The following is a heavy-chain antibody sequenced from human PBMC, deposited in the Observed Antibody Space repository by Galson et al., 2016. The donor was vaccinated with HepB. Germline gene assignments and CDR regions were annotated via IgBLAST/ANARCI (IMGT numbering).Heavy chain of an antibody. CDR2: TYWADDK. D-gene: IGHD1-1*01. J-gene: IGHJ4*02. CDR1: GFSLSTSGVG. CDR3: SHRHYLWNDVVYFDY. Sequence: PALVKPTPTLTLTCTFSGFSLSTSGVGLGWIRQPPGKALEGLALTYWADDKRYSPSLKSRLSITKDTSKNQVVLTMTNMDPVDTATYYCSHRHYLWNDVVYFDYWGQGTLVTVSS. V-gene: IGHV2-5*02.